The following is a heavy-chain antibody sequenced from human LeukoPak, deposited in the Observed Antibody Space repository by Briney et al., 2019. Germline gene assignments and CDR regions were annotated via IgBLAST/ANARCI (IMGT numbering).Heavy chain of an antibody. CDR3: AKDNSLIYYYYGMDV. CDR1: GFTFSSYA. CDR2: ISGSGGST. D-gene: IGHD2-8*01. Sequence: GGSLRLSCAASGFTFSSYAMSWVRQAPGKGLEWVSGISGSGGSTYYADSVKGRFTISRDNSENTLYLQMTSLRAEDTAVYYCAKDNSLIYYYYGMDVWGQGTTVTVSS. V-gene: IGHV3-23*01. J-gene: IGHJ6*02.